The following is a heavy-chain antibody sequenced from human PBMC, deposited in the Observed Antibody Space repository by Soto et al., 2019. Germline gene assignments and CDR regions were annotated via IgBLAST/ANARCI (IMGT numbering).Heavy chain of an antibody. D-gene: IGHD2-15*01. J-gene: IGHJ6*02. V-gene: IGHV3-15*07. CDR2: IKTNSEGGTT. CDR1: GFAFSEAW. Sequence: EVQLVESGGGLVKPGGSLRLSCAASGFAFSEAWMNWVRQAPGKGLEWVGRIKTNSEGGTTDYAAPVKGRFTLSRDDSRNTLSLQMNSLKTDDTAVYYCTTGSVEGVWGQGATVTVSS. CDR3: TTGSVEGV.